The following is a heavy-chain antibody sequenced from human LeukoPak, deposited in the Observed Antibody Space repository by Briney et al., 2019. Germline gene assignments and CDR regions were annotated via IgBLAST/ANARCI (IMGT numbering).Heavy chain of an antibody. CDR1: GGSISSSTYY. D-gene: IGHD2-8*01. V-gene: IGHV4-39*07. CDR2: ISYSGTT. Sequence: SETLSLACIVSGGSISSSTYYWGWIRQSPGKGLEWIGSISYSGTTYYNPSLKSRVTISVDPSKIYFSLKLTSVTAADTAVYFCAREPKGPGRYASSTNGVDYWGQGLLVTVSS. J-gene: IGHJ4*02. CDR3: AREPKGPGRYASSTNGVDY.